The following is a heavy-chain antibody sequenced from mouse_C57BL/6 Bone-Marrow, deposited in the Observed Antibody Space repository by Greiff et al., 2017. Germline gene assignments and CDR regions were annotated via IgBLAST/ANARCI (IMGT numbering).Heavy chain of an antibody. CDR1: GYTFTDYY. CDR2: INPNNGGT. CDR3: ARGGDLPYYAMDY. V-gene: IGHV1-26*01. Sequence: EVQLQQSGPELVKPGASVKISCKASGYTFTDYYMNWVKQSHGKSLEWIGDINPNNGGTSYNQKFKGKATLTVDKSSSTAYMELRSLTSEDSAVYYCARGGDLPYYAMDYWGQGTSVTVSS. D-gene: IGHD2-1*01. J-gene: IGHJ4*01.